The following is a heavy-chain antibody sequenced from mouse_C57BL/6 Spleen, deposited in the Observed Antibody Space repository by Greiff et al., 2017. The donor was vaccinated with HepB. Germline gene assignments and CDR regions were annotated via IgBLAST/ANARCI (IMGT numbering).Heavy chain of an antibody. V-gene: IGHV5-4*01. CDR3: ARDSGTWYFDV. J-gene: IGHJ1*03. CDR1: GFTFSSYA. D-gene: IGHD4-1*01. Sequence: EVQGVESGGGLVKPGGSLKLSCAASGFTFSSYAMSWVRQTPEKRLEWVATISDGGSYTYYPDNVKGRFTISRDNAKNNLYLQMSHLKSEDTAMYYCARDSGTWYFDVWGTGTTVTVSS. CDR2: ISDGGSYT.